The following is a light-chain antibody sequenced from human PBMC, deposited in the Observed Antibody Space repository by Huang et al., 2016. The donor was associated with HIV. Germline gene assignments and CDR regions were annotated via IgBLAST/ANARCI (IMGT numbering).Light chain of an antibody. Sequence: DIVMTQSPDSLAVSLGERATINCKSSQSVLYSSNNKNYLAWYQQQPGQPPKLLIYWASTRESGVPDRFSGSGSGTDFTLTISSLQAEDVAVYYCQQYYSTPPVTFGPGTKVDIK. V-gene: IGKV4-1*01. J-gene: IGKJ3*01. CDR2: WAS. CDR1: QSVLYSSNNKNY. CDR3: QQYYSTPPVT.